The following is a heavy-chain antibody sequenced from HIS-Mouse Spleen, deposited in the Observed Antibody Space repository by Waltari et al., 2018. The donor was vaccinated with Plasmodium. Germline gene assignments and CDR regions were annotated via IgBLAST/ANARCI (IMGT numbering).Heavy chain of an antibody. CDR1: GFSLSTSGMC. D-gene: IGHD6-6*01. V-gene: IGHV2-70*15. CDR3: ARHKKRGQLVRGYVDY. CDR2: IDWDDDK. J-gene: IGHJ4*02. Sequence: QVTLRESGPALVKPTQTLTLTCTFSGFSLSTSGMCVSWIRQPPGKALEWLARIDWDDDKYYSTSLKTRLTISKETSKNQVVLTMTNMDPVDTATYYCARHKKRGQLVRGYVDYWGQGTLVTVSS.